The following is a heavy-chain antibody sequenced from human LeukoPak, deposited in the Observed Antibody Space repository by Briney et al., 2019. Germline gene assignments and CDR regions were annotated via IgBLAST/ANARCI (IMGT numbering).Heavy chain of an antibody. Sequence: GGSLRLSCVASGFTFSNYWMHWVRQAPGEGLEWVSLIIGSSGSTFYADSVKGRFTISRDKSKNTLYLQMNSLRAKDTAVYYCAKGAYDYIEIAYFDYWGQGSLVTVSS. CDR3: AKGAYDYIEIAYFDY. V-gene: IGHV3-23*01. CDR1: GFTFSNYW. D-gene: IGHD5-12*01. CDR2: IIGSSGST. J-gene: IGHJ4*02.